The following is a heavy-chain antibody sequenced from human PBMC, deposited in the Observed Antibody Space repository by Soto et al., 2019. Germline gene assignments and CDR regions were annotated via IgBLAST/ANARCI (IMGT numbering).Heavy chain of an antibody. CDR1: EFTFRSYW. D-gene: IGHD1-7*01. J-gene: IGHJ3*01. Sequence: EVQLVDSGGGLVQPGGSLRLSCAASEFTFRSYWMHWVRQSPGKGLVWVSRISGDGSSTSYADSVKGRFTISRDNAKNTMNLQMDSPRAEDTAVYYCARSLPGTYGAFDLWGQGTMVTVSS. CDR3: ARSLPGTYGAFDL. CDR2: ISGDGSST. V-gene: IGHV3-74*01.